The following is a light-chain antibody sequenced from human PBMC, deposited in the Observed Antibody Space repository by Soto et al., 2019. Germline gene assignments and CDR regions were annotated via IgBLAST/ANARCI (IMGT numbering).Light chain of an antibody. Sequence: EIVLPQSPGTLSLSPGGSATLSCRASQSVPRSYLAWYQQKPGQAPRLLIYGASSRATGIPDRFSGSGSGTDFTLTISSLQPEDFATYYCQQSYSTPLTFGGGTKVDIK. V-gene: IGKV3-20*01. CDR2: GAS. J-gene: IGKJ4*01. CDR1: QSVPRSY. CDR3: QQSYSTPLT.